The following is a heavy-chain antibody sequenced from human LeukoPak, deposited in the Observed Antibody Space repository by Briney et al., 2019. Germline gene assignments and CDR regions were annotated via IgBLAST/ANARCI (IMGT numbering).Heavy chain of an antibody. CDR3: AKTGSWGSSNYYFDY. CDR2: IRYDGGKK. Sequence: GGSLRLSCAASGFTFSSYGMHWVRQAPGKGLEWVAFIRYDGGKKYYADSVKGRFTISRDNSKNTLYLQMNSLRAEDTALYYCAKTGSWGSSNYYFDYWGQGTLVTVSS. V-gene: IGHV3-30*02. J-gene: IGHJ4*02. CDR1: GFTFSSYG. D-gene: IGHD2-15*01.